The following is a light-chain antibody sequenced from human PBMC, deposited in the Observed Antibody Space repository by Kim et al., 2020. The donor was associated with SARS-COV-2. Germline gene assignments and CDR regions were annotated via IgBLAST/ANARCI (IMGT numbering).Light chain of an antibody. CDR3: NSRDSSDNVV. V-gene: IGLV3-19*01. Sequence: SSELTQDPAVSVALGQTVRITCQGDSLRSYYATWYQQKPGQAPIIVIYGKNIRPSGIPDRFFGSSSGNTASLTITGTQAGDEADYYCNSRDSSDNVVFGGGTKLTVL. J-gene: IGLJ2*01. CDR1: SLRSYY. CDR2: GKN.